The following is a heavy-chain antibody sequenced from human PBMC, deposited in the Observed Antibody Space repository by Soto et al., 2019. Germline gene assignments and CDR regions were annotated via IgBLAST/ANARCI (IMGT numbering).Heavy chain of an antibody. J-gene: IGHJ4*02. CDR1: GFTFSSYG. CDR2: ISGSGGNT. CDR3: AKEGGRGGGYFDY. V-gene: IGHV3-23*01. Sequence: EVQLLESGGGLVQPGGSLRLPCAVSGFTFSSYGMNWVRQAPGKGLEWVSGISGSGGNTYYADSVKGRFTISRDNSKNTLYMQMNSLRAEDRAGYYGAKEGGRGGGYFDYWGQGTLVTVSS. D-gene: IGHD3-16*01.